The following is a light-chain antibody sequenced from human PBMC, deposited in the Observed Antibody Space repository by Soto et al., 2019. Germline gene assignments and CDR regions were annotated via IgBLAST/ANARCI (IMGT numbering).Light chain of an antibody. Sequence: QSALTQPASVSGSPGQSITISCTGTSRDVGSYNLVSWYQQHPGKAPKLIIYEAVERPSGISNRFSGFKSGNTASLTISGLQADDEAYYYCCSYTGSSSPLVLDGGTKVTVL. CDR1: SRDVGSYNL. V-gene: IGLV2-23*01. CDR2: EAV. J-gene: IGLJ2*01. CDR3: CSYTGSSSPLV.